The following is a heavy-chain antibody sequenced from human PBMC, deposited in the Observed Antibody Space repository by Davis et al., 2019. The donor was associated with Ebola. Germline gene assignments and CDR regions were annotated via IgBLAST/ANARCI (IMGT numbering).Heavy chain of an antibody. V-gene: IGHV3-23*01. CDR3: AKDSVVVAPSTH. J-gene: IGHJ4*02. CDR2: ISGSGGTT. Sequence: GGSLRLSCADSVITFSSYAMTWVRQAPGKGLEWVSAISGSGGTTYYAGSVKGRFTVSRDNSKKTLYLQMNSLRAEDTAVYYCAKDSVVVAPSTHWGQGTLVTVSS. CDR1: VITFSSYA. D-gene: IGHD2-15*01.